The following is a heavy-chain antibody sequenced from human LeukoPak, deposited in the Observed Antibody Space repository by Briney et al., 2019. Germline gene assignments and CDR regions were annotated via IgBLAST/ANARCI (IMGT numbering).Heavy chain of an antibody. V-gene: IGHV1-46*01. J-gene: IGHJ5*02. Sequence: ASVKVSCKASGYSFTSYYMHWVRQAPGQGLEWLGIINPSGGSTNYAQKFQGRVTMTRDTSISTAYMELSRLRSDDTAVYYCARDAIAAGTTTGPWGQGTLVTVSS. CDR2: INPSGGST. D-gene: IGHD6-13*01. CDR3: ARDAIAAGTTTGP. CDR1: GYSFTSYY.